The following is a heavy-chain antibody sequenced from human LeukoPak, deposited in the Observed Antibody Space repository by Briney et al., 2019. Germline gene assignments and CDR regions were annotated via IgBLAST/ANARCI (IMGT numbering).Heavy chain of an antibody. CDR2: INPNSGNA. CDR3: ARALAWGGSSYSYYYMDV. V-gene: IGHV1-8*01. J-gene: IGHJ6*03. CDR1: GYTFSEYD. D-gene: IGHD1-26*01. Sequence: GASVKVSCKASGYTFSEYDINWVRQATGQGLEWMGWINPNSGNAGYAQKFQSRVTMTRNTSISTAYMELSSLRSEDTAVYYCARALAWGGSSYSYYYMDVWDQGTTVTVSS.